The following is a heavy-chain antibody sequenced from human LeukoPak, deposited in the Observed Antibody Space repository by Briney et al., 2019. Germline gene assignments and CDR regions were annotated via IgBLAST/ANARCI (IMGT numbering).Heavy chain of an antibody. CDR2: IWYDGTNK. CDR3: ASAVLFGEFQPHDY. Sequence: PGRSLRLSCAAYGVSFSSHGMHWVRQAPGKGLEWVAVIWYDGTNKYHADSVKGRFTISRDNSKNTLYLQMNSLRAEDTAVYYCASAVLFGEFQPHDYWGQGTLVTVSS. CDR1: GVSFSSHG. J-gene: IGHJ4*02. D-gene: IGHD3-10*01. V-gene: IGHV3-30*19.